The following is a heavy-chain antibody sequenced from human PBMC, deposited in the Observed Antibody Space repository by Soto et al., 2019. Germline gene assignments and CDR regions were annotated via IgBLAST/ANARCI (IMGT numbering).Heavy chain of an antibody. CDR2: IFSSGST. CDR1: GGSINTFY. Sequence: KTSETLSLTCTVSGGSINTFYWSWVRQPAGKGLEWIGRIFSSGSTSFNPSLESRVAMSVDTSKNHFSLNLSSVTAADMAVYYCAREGSYSAYNFAHGIQLWSFDFWGQGALVNVSS. V-gene: IGHV4-4*07. D-gene: IGHD5-12*01. CDR3: AREGSYSAYNFAHGIQLWSFDF. J-gene: IGHJ4*02.